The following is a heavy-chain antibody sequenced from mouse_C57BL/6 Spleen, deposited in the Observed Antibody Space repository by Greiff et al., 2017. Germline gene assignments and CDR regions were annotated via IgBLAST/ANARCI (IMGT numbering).Heavy chain of an antibody. D-gene: IGHD1-1*01. CDR3: GRKVDYVSSYNYAMDY. V-gene: IGHV1-59*01. CDR2: IDPSDSYT. CDR1: GYTFTSYW. Sequence: VQLQQPGAELVRPGTSVKLSCKASGYTFTSYWMHWVKQRPGQGLEWIGVIDPSDSYTNYNQKIKGKATLTVDKSSSTSYMQLSSRTSEDAAVYYCGRKVDYVSSYNYAMDYWGQGTSVTVSS. J-gene: IGHJ4*01.